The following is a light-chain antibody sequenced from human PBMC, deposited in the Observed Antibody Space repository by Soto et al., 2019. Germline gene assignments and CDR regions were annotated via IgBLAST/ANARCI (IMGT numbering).Light chain of an antibody. CDR2: GAS. Sequence: EIVLTQSPGTLSLSPGERATLSCRASQSVRSSYLAWYQQKPGQAPWLLIYGASSRATGIPDRFSGSGSGTDFTLTISSLEPEDFAVYYCQQYGSSPQTFGQGTRVEIK. V-gene: IGKV3-20*01. J-gene: IGKJ1*01. CDR3: QQYGSSPQT. CDR1: QSVRSSY.